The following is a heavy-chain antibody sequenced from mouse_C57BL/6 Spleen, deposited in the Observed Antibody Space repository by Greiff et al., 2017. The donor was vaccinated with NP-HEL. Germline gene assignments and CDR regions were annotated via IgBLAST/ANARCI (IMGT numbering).Heavy chain of an antibody. Sequence: QVQLQQPGAELVKPGASVKVSCKASGYTFTSYWMHWVKQRPGQGLEWIGRIHPSDSDTNYNQKFKGKATLTVDKSSSPAYMQLSSLTSEDSAVYYCAMGDDYDWFAYWGQGTLVTVSA. CDR3: AMGDDYDWFAY. CDR2: IHPSDSDT. J-gene: IGHJ3*01. CDR1: GYTFTSYW. V-gene: IGHV1-74*01. D-gene: IGHD2-4*01.